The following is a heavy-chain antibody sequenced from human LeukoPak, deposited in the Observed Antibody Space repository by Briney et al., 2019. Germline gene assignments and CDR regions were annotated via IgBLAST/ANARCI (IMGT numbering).Heavy chain of an antibody. CDR3: ARDKCGSGSCYSDP. J-gene: IGHJ5*02. CDR2: IYYSGST. V-gene: IGHV4-39*07. CDR1: GGSISSSSYY. D-gene: IGHD2-15*01. Sequence: SETLSLTCTVSGGSISSSSYYWGWIRQPPGKGLEWIGSIYYSGSTYYNPSLKSRVTISADTSKNQFSLKLSSVTAADTAVYYCARDKCGSGSCYSDPWGQGALVTVSS.